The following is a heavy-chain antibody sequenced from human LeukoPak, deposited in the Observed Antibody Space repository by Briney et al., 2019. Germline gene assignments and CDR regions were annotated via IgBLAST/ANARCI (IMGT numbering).Heavy chain of an antibody. V-gene: IGHV1-2*02. CDR1: GYTFTGYY. J-gene: IGHJ4*02. CDR3: TRGPSA. Sequence: GASVKVPCKASGYTFTGYYLHWVRQAPGQGLEWMGWINPNGGGTNYAQKFQGRVTMTRDTSISTAYMELSSLRSDDTAVYFCTRGPSAWGQGALVTVSS. CDR2: INPNGGGT.